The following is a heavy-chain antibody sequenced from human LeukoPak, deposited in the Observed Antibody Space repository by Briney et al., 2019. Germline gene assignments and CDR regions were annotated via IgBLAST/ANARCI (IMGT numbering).Heavy chain of an antibody. CDR1: GFTFSSYA. Sequence: GGSLRLSCAASGFTFSSYAMSWVRQAPGKGLEWVSAISGSGGSTYYADSVKGRFTISRHNSKNTLYLQMNSLRAEDTAVYYCAKQTVVVVADSYYFDYWGQGTLVTVSS. CDR2: ISGSGGST. D-gene: IGHD2-15*01. V-gene: IGHV3-23*01. J-gene: IGHJ4*02. CDR3: AKQTVVVVADSYYFDY.